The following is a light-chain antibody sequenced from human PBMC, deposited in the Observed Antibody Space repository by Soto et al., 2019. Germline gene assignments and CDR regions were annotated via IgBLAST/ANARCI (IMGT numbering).Light chain of an antibody. J-gene: IGKJ1*01. CDR3: QQYGSSLWT. CDR2: CTS. CDR1: QSVSTPY. Sequence: ENVLTQSPGTLSLSPGERATLSCRASQSVSTPYLAWYQQKPGQAPRLLIYCTSTRASGIPDRFSGSGSGTDFTLTISRLEPEDFAVYYCQQYGSSLWTFVQGTKVEIK. V-gene: IGKV3-20*01.